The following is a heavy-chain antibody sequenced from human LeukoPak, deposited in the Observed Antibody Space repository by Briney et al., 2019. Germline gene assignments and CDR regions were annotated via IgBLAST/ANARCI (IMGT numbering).Heavy chain of an antibody. CDR2: IKSKTDGGPT. J-gene: IGHJ4*02. D-gene: IGHD2-8*02. CDR1: GFTFTNAW. CDR3: TTGPPGQNDY. Sequence: PWGSLRLSCAASGFTFTNAWMSWVRQAPRKGREWVGRIKSKTDGGPTDYAAPVKGRFFISRDDSKNTLFLQMNSLKTEDTAVYYCTTGPPGQNDYWGQGTLVTVSS. V-gene: IGHV3-15*01.